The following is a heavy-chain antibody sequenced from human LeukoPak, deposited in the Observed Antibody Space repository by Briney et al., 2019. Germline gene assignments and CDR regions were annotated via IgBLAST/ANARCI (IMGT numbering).Heavy chain of an antibody. Sequence: SVKVSCKASGYTFTSYDINWVRQATGQGLEWMGRIIPILGIANYAQKFQGRVTITADKSTSTAYMELSSLRSEDTAVYYCASRLEMATTRWGQGTLVTVSS. V-gene: IGHV1-69*04. CDR2: IIPILGIA. CDR1: GYTFTSYD. D-gene: IGHD5-24*01. J-gene: IGHJ4*02. CDR3: ASRLEMATTR.